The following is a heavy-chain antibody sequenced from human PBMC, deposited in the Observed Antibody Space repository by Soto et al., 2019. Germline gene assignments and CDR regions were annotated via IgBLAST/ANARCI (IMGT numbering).Heavy chain of an antibody. J-gene: IGHJ6*03. Sequence: SETLSLTCAVYGGSFSGYYWSWIRQPPGKGLEWIGEINHSGSTNYNPSLKSRVTISVNTSKNQFSLKLSSVTAADTAVYYCARGRPISIAAAGSSSYMDVWGKGTTVTVSS. V-gene: IGHV4-34*01. CDR3: ARGRPISIAAAGSSSYMDV. D-gene: IGHD6-13*01. CDR1: GGSFSGYY. CDR2: INHSGST.